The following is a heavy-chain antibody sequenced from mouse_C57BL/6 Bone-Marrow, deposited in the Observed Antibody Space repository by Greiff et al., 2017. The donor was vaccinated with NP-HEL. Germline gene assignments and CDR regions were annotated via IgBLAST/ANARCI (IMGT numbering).Heavy chain of an antibody. D-gene: IGHD1-1*01. CDR3: ARWDYGRDYYAMDY. CDR1: GYTFTSYT. CDR2: INPSSGYT. V-gene: IGHV1-4*01. Sequence: VQLQQSGAELARPGASVKMSCKASGYTFTSYTMHWVKQRPGQGLEWIGYINPSSGYTKYNQKFKDKATLTADKSSSTAYMQLSSLTSDDSSVYYCARWDYGRDYYAMDYWGQGTSVTVSS. J-gene: IGHJ4*01.